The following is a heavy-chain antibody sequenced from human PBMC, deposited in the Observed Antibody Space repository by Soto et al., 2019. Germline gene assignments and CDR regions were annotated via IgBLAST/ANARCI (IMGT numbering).Heavy chain of an antibody. CDR2: IYPGDSDT. CDR3: ARQAGATVLFYYGMDV. J-gene: IGHJ6*02. V-gene: IGHV5-51*01. D-gene: IGHD1-26*01. CDR1: GYNFTNYW. Sequence: GESLKISCKGSGYNFTNYWIGWVRQMPGKGLEWMGIIYPGDSDTRYSPSFQGQVTISADKSISAAYLQWSSLKASDTAMYYCARQAGATVLFYYGMDVWGQGTTVTVSS.